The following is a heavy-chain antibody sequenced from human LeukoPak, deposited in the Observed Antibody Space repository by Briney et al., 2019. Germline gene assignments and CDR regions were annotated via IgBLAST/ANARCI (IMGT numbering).Heavy chain of an antibody. Sequence: SSQTLSLTCTVSGGSISSGGYYWSWIRQPPGKGLEWIGYIYHSGSTYYNPSLKSRVTISVDRSKNQFSLKLSSVTAADTAVYYCARDGGKYCSSTSCYLDYWGQGTLVTVSS. V-gene: IGHV4-30-2*01. CDR3: ARDGGKYCSSTSCYLDY. D-gene: IGHD2-2*01. J-gene: IGHJ4*02. CDR1: GGSISSGGYY. CDR2: IYHSGST.